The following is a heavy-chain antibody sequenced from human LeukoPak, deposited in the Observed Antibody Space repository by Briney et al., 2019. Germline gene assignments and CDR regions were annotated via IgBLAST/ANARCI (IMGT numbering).Heavy chain of an antibody. CDR1: GGSISSYY. CDR2: IYYSGST. V-gene: IGHV4-59*08. Sequence: SETLSLTCTVSGGSISSYYWSWVRQPPGKGLEWIGYIYYSGSTNYNPSLKSRVTISVDTSKNQFSLKLSSVTAADTAVYYCARSPPTYCSGGSCYYYGMDVWGQGTTVTDSS. J-gene: IGHJ6*02. D-gene: IGHD2-15*01. CDR3: ARSPPTYCSGGSCYYYGMDV.